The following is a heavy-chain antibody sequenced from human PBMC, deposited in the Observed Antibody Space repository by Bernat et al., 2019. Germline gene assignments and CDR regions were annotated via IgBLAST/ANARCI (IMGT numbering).Heavy chain of an antibody. V-gene: IGHV3-33*08. CDR3: ARGSGWYLYDY. CDR1: GFTFSSYG. J-gene: IGHJ4*02. Sequence: QVQLVESGGGVVQPGRSLRLSCAASGFTFSSYGMHWVRQAPGKGLEWVAVIWYDGSNKYYADSVKGRFTISRDNSKNTLYLQMNSLRAEDTAVYYCARGSGWYLYDYWGQGTLVTVSS. CDR2: IWYDGSNK. D-gene: IGHD6-19*01.